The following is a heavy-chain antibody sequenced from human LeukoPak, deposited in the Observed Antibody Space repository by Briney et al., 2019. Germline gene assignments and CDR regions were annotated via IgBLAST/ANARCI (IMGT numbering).Heavy chain of an antibody. D-gene: IGHD6-19*01. Sequence: SETLSLTCTVSGGSISSYYWSWIRQPPGKGLEWIGYIYYSGSTNYNPSLKSRVTISVDTSKNQFSLKLCSVTAADTAVYYCARAHVQWLVPRWFDPWGQGTLVTVSS. CDR2: IYYSGST. CDR3: ARAHVQWLVPRWFDP. V-gene: IGHV4-59*01. CDR1: GGSISSYY. J-gene: IGHJ5*02.